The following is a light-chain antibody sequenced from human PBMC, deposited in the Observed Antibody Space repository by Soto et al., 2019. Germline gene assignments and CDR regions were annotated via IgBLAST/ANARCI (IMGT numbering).Light chain of an antibody. Sequence: EIVMRQSPATLSVSPGERATLSCRASQSVSSNLAWYQQKPGQAPRLLIYGASTRATGIPARFSGSGSGTEFTLTISSLQSEDFAVYYCQQYNNWPRVFDQGTKVEIK. CDR2: GAS. CDR1: QSVSSN. V-gene: IGKV3-15*01. CDR3: QQYNNWPRV. J-gene: IGKJ1*01.